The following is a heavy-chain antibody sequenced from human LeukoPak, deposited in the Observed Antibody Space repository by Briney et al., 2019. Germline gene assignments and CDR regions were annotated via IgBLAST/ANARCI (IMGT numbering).Heavy chain of an antibody. J-gene: IGHJ6*02. CDR2: ISGNGGAT. CDR1: GFTFASYA. D-gene: IGHD3-3*01. CDR3: ARAQRFFFHYYGVDV. V-gene: IGHV3-23*01. Sequence: PGGSLRLSCAASGFTFASYAMSWFRQAPGMGLEWVSTISGNGGATYYADSVKGRFTISRDNSKNTLYLQMNSLRAEDTAVYYCARAQRFFFHYYGVDVWGQGTTVTVSS.